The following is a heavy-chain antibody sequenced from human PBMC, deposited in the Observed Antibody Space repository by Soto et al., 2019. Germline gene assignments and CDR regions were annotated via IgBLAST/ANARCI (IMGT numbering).Heavy chain of an antibody. V-gene: IGHV4-34*01. D-gene: IGHD2-2*01. CDR2: INHSGST. J-gene: IGHJ5*02. Sequence: SETLSLTCAVKDVSFSGYYWSWIRQPPGKGLEWIGEINHSGSTNYNPSLKSRVTISVDTSKNQFSLKLSSVTAADTAVYYCAKRYQLQDNGFDPGGQETLLTVS. CDR3: AKRYQLQDNGFDP. CDR1: DVSFSGYY.